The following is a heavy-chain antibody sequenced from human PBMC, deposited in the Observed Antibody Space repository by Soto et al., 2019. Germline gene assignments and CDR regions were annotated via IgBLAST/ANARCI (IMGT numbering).Heavy chain of an antibody. CDR3: ARAPDYDILTGYSTAFDY. CDR2: IIPIFGTA. V-gene: IGHV1-69*06. J-gene: IGHJ4*02. CDR1: GGTFSSYA. Sequence: QVQLAQSGAEVKKPGSSVKVSCKASGGTFSSYAISWVRQAPGQGLEWMGGIIPIFGTANYAQKFQGRVTITADKSTSTAYMELSSLRSEDTAVYYCARAPDYDILTGYSTAFDYWGQGTLVTVSS. D-gene: IGHD3-9*01.